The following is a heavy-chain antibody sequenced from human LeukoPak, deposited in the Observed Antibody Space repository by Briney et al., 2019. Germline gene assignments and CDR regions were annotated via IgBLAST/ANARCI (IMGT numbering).Heavy chain of an antibody. Sequence: PSETLSLTCTVSGGSISSYYWSWIRQPPGRGLEWIGYIYYSGSTNYNPSLKSRVTISVDTSKNQFSLKLSSVTAADTAVYCCARHMPIVVVPAANPRFDPWGQGTLVTVSS. CDR1: GGSISSYY. CDR3: ARHMPIVVVPAANPRFDP. V-gene: IGHV4-59*08. CDR2: IYYSGST. D-gene: IGHD2-2*01. J-gene: IGHJ5*02.